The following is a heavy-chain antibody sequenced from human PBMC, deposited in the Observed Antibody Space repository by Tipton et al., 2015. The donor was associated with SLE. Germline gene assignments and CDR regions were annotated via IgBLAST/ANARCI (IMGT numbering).Heavy chain of an antibody. D-gene: IGHD6-19*01. CDR3: ARDEGREQWLSS. Sequence: TLSLTCAVSGYSISSGYYWGWIRQPPGKGLEWIGSIYHSGSTYYNPSLKSRVTISVDTSKNQFSLKLSSVTAADTAVYYCARDEGREQWLSSWGQGTLVTVSS. V-gene: IGHV4-38-2*02. CDR1: GYSISSGYY. CDR2: IYHSGST. J-gene: IGHJ5*02.